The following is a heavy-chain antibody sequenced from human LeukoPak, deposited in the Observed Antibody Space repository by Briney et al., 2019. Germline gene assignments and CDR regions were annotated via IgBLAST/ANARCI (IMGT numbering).Heavy chain of an antibody. V-gene: IGHV4-61*05. CDR1: GGSISSSSSY. Sequence: SETLSLTCTVSGGSISSSSSYWGWIRQPPGKGLEWIGYIYYSGSTNYNPSLKSRVTMSVDTSKNQFSLKLSSVTAADTAMYYCAREVADYGGYYYYHYMDVWGKGTTVTISS. D-gene: IGHD4-23*01. CDR2: IYYSGST. J-gene: IGHJ6*03. CDR3: AREVADYGGYYYYHYMDV.